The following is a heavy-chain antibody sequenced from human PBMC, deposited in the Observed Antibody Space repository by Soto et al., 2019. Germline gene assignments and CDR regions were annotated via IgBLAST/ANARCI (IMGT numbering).Heavy chain of an antibody. Sequence: EVQLVESGGGLVQPGGSLRLSCAASGFTFSSYSMNWVRQAPGKGLEWDAYISSSSRTIYYADSVKGRFTISRDNAKNSLYLQLNSLSAEDTAVYYCARATTAMAKSLPCYVDVWGKGTTVTVSS. CDR2: ISSSSRTI. V-gene: IGHV3-48*01. CDR1: GFTFSSYS. D-gene: IGHD5-18*01. J-gene: IGHJ6*03. CDR3: ARATTAMAKSLPCYVDV.